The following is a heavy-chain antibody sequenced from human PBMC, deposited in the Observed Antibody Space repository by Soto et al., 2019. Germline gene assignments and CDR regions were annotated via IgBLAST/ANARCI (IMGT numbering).Heavy chain of an antibody. CDR3: AREVDSSGAFYYYYYGMDV. V-gene: IGHV1-69*01. Sequence: QVQLVQSGAEVKKPGSSVKDSCKASGGTFSSYAISWVRQAPGQGLEWMGGIIPIFGTANYAQKFQGRVTITADESTSTAYMELSSLRSEDTAVYYCAREVDSSGAFYYYYYGMDVWGQGTMVTVS. D-gene: IGHD6-19*01. CDR2: IIPIFGTA. CDR1: GGTFSSYA. J-gene: IGHJ6*02.